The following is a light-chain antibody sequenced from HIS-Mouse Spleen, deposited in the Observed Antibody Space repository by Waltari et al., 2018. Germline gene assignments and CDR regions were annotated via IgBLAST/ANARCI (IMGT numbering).Light chain of an antibody. J-gene: IGKJ4*01. CDR2: EAS. V-gene: IGKV1-5*01. CDR1: QSVSSS. CDR3: QQYNNYRT. Sequence: EIQLTQSPSTLSVSLGDRATLPCRASQSVSSSLAWYQQKPGKAPKLLIYEASSWATGVPARFSGSGSGTDFTLTISSLEPDDFAVYYCQQYNNYRTFGEGTKVEIK.